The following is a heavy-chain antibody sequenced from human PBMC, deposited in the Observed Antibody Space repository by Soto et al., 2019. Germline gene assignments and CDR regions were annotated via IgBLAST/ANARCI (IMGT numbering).Heavy chain of an antibody. CDR1: GFTFSSYE. Sequence: RLSCAASGFTFSSYEMNWVRQAPGKGLEWVSYISSSGSTIYYADSVKGRFTISRDNAKNSLYLQMNSLRAEDTAVYYCARESIYYDSSGPGDYWGQGTLGTVPP. J-gene: IGHJ4*02. CDR2: ISSSGSTI. CDR3: ARESIYYDSSGPGDY. D-gene: IGHD3-22*01. V-gene: IGHV3-48*03.